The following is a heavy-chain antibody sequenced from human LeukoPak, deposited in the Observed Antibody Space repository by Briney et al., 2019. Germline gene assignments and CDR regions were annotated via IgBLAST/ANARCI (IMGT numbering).Heavy chain of an antibody. J-gene: IGHJ6*02. CDR3: ASGRQWLGNRYYGMDV. D-gene: IGHD6-19*01. V-gene: IGHV4-34*01. CDR2: INHSGST. CDR1: GFTFSSYA. Sequence: GSLRLSCAASGFTFSSYAMSWVRQPPGKGLEWIGEINHSGSTNYNPSLKSRVTISVDTSKNQFSLKLSSVTAADTAVYYCASGRQWLGNRYYGMDVWGQGTTVTVSS.